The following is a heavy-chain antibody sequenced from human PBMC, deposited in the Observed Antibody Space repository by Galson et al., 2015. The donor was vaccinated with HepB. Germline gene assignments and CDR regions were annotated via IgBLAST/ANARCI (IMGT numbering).Heavy chain of an antibody. CDR3: AREHRYYIDV. Sequence: SLRLSCAASGFSVSSNYMSWVRQAPGKGLEWVSIIYSGGSADYADSVKGRFTISRDNSKNTLYLQMNSLRAEDTAVYYCAREHRYYIDVWGKGTTVTVSS. J-gene: IGHJ6*03. CDR1: GFSVSSNY. V-gene: IGHV3-53*01. CDR2: IYSGGSA.